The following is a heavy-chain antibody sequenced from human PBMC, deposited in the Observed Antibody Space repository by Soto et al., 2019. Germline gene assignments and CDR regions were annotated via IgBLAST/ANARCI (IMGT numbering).Heavy chain of an antibody. D-gene: IGHD3-22*01. CDR3: ARDLYYYDRPASFDI. Sequence: VGSLRLSCAASGFTFSSYSMNWVRQAPGKGLEWVSSISSSSSYIYYADSVKGRFTISRDNAKNSLYLQMNSLRAEDTAVYYCARDLYYYDRPASFDIWGQGAMVTVSS. V-gene: IGHV3-21*01. J-gene: IGHJ3*02. CDR1: GFTFSSYS. CDR2: ISSSSSYI.